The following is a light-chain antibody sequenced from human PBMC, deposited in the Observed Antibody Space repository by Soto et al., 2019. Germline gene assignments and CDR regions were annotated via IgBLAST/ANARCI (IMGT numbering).Light chain of an antibody. J-gene: IGKJ2*01. V-gene: IGKV3-20*01. CDR1: QSISNY. CDR3: QQYGGSPRT. CDR2: AAS. Sequence: EIVLTQSPGTLSLSPGGRATLSCRASQSISNYLAWYQQRPGQSPRLLIYAASSRATGVPDRFSGGGSATDFTLTVSRLAPEDFAVYYCQQYGGSPRTFGQGTKLEIK.